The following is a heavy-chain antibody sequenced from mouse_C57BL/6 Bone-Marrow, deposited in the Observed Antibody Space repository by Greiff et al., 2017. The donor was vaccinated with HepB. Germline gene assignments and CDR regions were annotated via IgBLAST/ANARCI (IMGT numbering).Heavy chain of an antibody. CDR2: IDPENGDT. D-gene: IGHD3-2*02. V-gene: IGHV14-4*01. CDR3: TTSRQLRP. J-gene: IGHJ2*01. Sequence: EVQGVESGAELVRPGASVKLSCTASGFNIKDDYMHWVKQRPEQGLEWIGWIDPENGDTEYASKFQGKATITADTSSNTAYLQLSSLTSEDTAVYYCTTSRQLRPWGQGTTLTVSS. CDR1: GFNIKDDY.